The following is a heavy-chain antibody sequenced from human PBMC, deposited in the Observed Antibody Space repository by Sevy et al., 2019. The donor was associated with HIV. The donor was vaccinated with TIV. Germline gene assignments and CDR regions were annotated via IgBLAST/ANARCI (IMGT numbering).Heavy chain of an antibody. J-gene: IGHJ4*02. V-gene: IGHV4-30-2*01. CDR3: ARALYDFWSGYYQPTFDY. Sequence: SETLSLTCAVSGGSISSGGYSWSWIRQPPGKGLEWIGYIYHSGSTYYNPSLKSRVTISVDRSKNQFSLKLSSVAAADTAVYYCARALYDFWSGYYQPTFDYWGQGTLVTVSS. D-gene: IGHD3-3*01. CDR1: GGSISSGGYS. CDR2: IYHSGST.